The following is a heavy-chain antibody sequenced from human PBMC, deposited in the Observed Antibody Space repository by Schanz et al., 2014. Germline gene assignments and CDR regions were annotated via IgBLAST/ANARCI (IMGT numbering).Heavy chain of an antibody. D-gene: IGHD2-2*01. Sequence: VQLVESGGGLVQPGGSLRLSCSASGFTFSDSFMSWIRQTPGKGLEWLSYISSSGNIIHYADSVKGRFTISRDNAKNSLYLQMTGLRAEDTAVYYCAAHETLSTTACYPSWGQGTLVAVSS. CDR1: GFTFSDSF. J-gene: IGHJ4*02. CDR2: ISSSGNII. V-gene: IGHV3-11*01. CDR3: AAHETLSTTACYPS.